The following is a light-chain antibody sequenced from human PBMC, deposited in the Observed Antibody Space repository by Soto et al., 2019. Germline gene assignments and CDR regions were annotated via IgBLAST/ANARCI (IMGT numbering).Light chain of an antibody. V-gene: IGKV1-27*01. J-gene: IGKJ1*01. CDR2: AAS. CDR1: QGISNY. Sequence: DIQMTQSPSSLSASVGDRVTITCRASQGISNYLAWYQQKPGKVPKLLIYAASTLQSGFPSRFSGIGSWTGFTLTISSLQTEEVATCYCQNYNSAVLTFGQGTKVVIK. CDR3: QNYNSAVLT.